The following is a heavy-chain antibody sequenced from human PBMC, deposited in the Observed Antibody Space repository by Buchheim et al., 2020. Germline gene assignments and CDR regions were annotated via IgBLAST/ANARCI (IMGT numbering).Heavy chain of an antibody. CDR3: ASGTVTTIVGY. V-gene: IGHV3-30*03. CDR1: GFTFSSYG. J-gene: IGHJ4*02. D-gene: IGHD4-17*01. CDR2: ISYDGSNK. Sequence: QVQLVESGGGVVQPGRSLRLSCAASGFTFSSYGMHWVRQAPGKGLEWVAVISYDGSNKYYADSVKGRFTISRDNSKNTLYLQMNSLRAEDTAVYYGASGTVTTIVGYWGQGTL.